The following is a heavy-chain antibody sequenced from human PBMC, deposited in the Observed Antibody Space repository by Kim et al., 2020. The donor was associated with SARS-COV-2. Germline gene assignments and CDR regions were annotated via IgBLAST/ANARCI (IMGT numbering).Heavy chain of an antibody. J-gene: IGHJ6*02. CDR3: ARDSGYDTRDYYYYGMDV. D-gene: IGHD5-12*01. V-gene: IGHV1-69*13. CDR2: IIPIFGTA. Sequence: SVKVSCKASGGTFSSYAISWVRQAPGQGLEWMGGIIPIFGTANYAQKFQGRVTITADESTSTAYMELSSLRSEDTAVYYCARDSGYDTRDYYYYGMDVWGQGTTVTVSS. CDR1: GGTFSSYA.